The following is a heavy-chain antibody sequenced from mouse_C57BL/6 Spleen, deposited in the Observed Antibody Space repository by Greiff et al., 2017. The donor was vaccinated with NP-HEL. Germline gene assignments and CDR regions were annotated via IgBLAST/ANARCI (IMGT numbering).Heavy chain of an antibody. J-gene: IGHJ4*01. CDR2: ISSGGDYI. CDR1: GFTFSSYA. CDR3: TRGYDGYYDYAMDY. D-gene: IGHD2-3*01. Sequence: VQLKESGEGLVKPGGSLKLPCAASGFTFSSYAMSWVRQTPEKRLEWVAYISSGGDYIYYADTVKGRFTISRDNARNTLYLQMSSLKSEDTAMYYCTRGYDGYYDYAMDYWGQGTSVTVSS. V-gene: IGHV5-9-1*02.